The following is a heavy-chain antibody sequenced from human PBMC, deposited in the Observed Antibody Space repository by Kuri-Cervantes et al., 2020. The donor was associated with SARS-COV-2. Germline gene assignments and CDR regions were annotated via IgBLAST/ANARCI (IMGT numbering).Heavy chain of an antibody. Sequence: ASVKVSCKACGYTFTSYDINWVRQATGQGIEWMGWMNPNSGNTGYAQKFQGRVTMTQDTSTDTDYIELSSLRFEDTAVYYCATLPRRFLEWFSFGIAGDYWGQGTLVTVSS. V-gene: IGHV1-8*01. D-gene: IGHD3-3*01. CDR3: ATLPRRFLEWFSFGIAGDY. CDR2: MNPNSGNT. CDR1: GYTFTSYD. J-gene: IGHJ4*02.